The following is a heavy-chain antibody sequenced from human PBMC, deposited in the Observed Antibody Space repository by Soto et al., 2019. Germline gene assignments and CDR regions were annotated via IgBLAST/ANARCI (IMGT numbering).Heavy chain of an antibody. Sequence: HPGGSLRLSCAASGFTFSSYWMSWVRQAPGKGLEWVANIKQDGSEKYYVDSVKGRFTISRDNAKNSLYLQMNSLRAEDTAAYYCARDSGEIPPYYYYYGMDVWGQGTTVTVSS. CDR1: GFTFSSYW. V-gene: IGHV3-7*03. CDR2: IKQDGSEK. J-gene: IGHJ6*02. D-gene: IGHD3-10*01. CDR3: ARDSGEIPPYYYYYGMDV.